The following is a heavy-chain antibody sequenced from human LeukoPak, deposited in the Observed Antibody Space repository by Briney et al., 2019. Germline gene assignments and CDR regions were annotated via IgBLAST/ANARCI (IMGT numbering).Heavy chain of an antibody. CDR2: IKQDGSEK. Sequence: GGSLGLSCAASGFTFSSYAMNWVRQAPGKGLEWVANIKQDGSEKYYVDSVKGRFTISRDNAKNSLYLQMNSLRAEDTAVYYCARDRAYSSSRGDAFDIWGQGTMVTVSS. D-gene: IGHD6-13*01. CDR3: ARDRAYSSSRGDAFDI. CDR1: GFTFSSYA. V-gene: IGHV3-7*01. J-gene: IGHJ3*02.